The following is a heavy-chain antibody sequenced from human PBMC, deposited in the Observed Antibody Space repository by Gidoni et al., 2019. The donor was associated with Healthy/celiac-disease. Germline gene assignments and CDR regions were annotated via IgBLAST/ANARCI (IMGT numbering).Heavy chain of an antibody. Sequence: QVHLVESGGGVVPSGWSLRLSCAASRFTFSSYGMHWVRQAPGKGLEWVAVIWYDGSNKYYADSVKGRFTISRDNSKNTLYLQMNSLRAEDTAVYYCAREGLDQKEGYFDYWGQGTLVTVSS. CDR1: RFTFSSYG. CDR2: IWYDGSNK. J-gene: IGHJ4*02. D-gene: IGHD3-3*01. CDR3: AREGLDQKEGYFDY. V-gene: IGHV3-33*01.